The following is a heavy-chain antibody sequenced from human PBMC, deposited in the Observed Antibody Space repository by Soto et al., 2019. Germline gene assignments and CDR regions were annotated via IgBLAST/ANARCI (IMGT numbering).Heavy chain of an antibody. Sequence: EVQLVESGGGLVQPGGSLRLSCAASGFTFSSYSMNWVRQAPGKGLEWVSYISSSSSTIYYADSVKGRFTISRDNAKNSLYLQMNSLRAEDTAVYYCARVETGFLEWPNYYMDVWDKGTTVTVSS. J-gene: IGHJ6*03. V-gene: IGHV3-48*01. CDR1: GFTFSSYS. CDR3: ARVETGFLEWPNYYMDV. CDR2: ISSSSSTI. D-gene: IGHD3-3*01.